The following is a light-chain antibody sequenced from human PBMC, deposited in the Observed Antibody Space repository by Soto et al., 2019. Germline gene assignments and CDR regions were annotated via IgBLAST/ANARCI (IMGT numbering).Light chain of an antibody. J-gene: IGKJ3*01. CDR3: QQFGSSPLFT. Sequence: EIVLTQSPGTLSLSPGERATLSCRASQSVSSSYLAWYQQNPGQAPRLLSYGASRRATGIPDRFSGSGSGTDFTLPIRRLEPEDFAVYYCQQFGSSPLFTFGPGTKVDVK. CDR1: QSVSSSY. CDR2: GAS. V-gene: IGKV3-20*01.